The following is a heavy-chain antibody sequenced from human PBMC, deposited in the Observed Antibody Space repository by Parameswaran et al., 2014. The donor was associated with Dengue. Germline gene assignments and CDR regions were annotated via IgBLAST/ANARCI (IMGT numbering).Heavy chain of an antibody. Sequence: WVRQAPGQGLEWMGWINPNSGGTNYAQKFQGRVTMTRDTSISTAYMELSRLRSDDTAVYYCARDWEHTGCSSSWPLDYWGQGTLVTVSS. D-gene: IGHD6-13*01. CDR2: INPNSGGT. CDR3: ARDWEHTGCSSSWPLDY. V-gene: IGHV1-2*02. J-gene: IGHJ4*02.